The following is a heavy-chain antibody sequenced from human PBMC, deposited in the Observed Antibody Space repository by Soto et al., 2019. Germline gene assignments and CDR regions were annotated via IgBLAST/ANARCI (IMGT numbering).Heavy chain of an antibody. Sequence: ASVKVSCKASGYTFTGYYMHWVRQAPGQGLEWMGWINPNSGGTNYAQKFQGRVTMTRETSISTAYMELSRLRSDDTAVYYCARDMGSSTSGGYWGQGTLVTVSS. CDR3: ARDMGSSTSGGY. D-gene: IGHD6-6*01. V-gene: IGHV1-2*02. J-gene: IGHJ4*02. CDR1: GYTFTGYY. CDR2: INPNSGGT.